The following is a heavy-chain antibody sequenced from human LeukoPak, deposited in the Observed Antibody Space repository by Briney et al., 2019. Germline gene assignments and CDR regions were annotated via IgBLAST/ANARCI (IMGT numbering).Heavy chain of an antibody. CDR1: GYTFTGYY. CDR3: ATRKWRNGHYMDV. V-gene: IGHV1-69*06. J-gene: IGHJ6*03. Sequence: ASVKVSCKASGYTFTGYYIHWVRQAPGQGLEWMGGIIPILDTANYAQNFQGRVTITADKSTTTSYMELSSLRSEDTAVYYCATRKWRNGHYMDVWGKGTTVTVSS. CDR2: IIPILDTA. D-gene: IGHD2-8*01.